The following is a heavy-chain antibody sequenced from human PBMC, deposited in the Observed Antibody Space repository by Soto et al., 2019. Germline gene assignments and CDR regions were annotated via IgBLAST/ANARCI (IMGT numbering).Heavy chain of an antibody. CDR2: IWYDGSDK. CDR3: ARAEPMFDL. V-gene: IGHV3-33*01. Sequence: GGSLRLSCAASGFTFRSYNMHWIRQAPGKGLEWVSVIWYDGSDKYYTDSVKGRFTISRDNSKNTLYLQMNSLRAEDTAVYYCARAEPMFDLSSKGTLVSVS. CDR1: GFTFRSYN. J-gene: IGHJ5*02.